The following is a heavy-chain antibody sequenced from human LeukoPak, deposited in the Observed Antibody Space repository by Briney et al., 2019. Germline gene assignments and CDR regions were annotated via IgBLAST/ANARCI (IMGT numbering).Heavy chain of an antibody. Sequence: GGSLRLSCAASGFTFSSYSMNWVRQAPGKGLEWVSSISTSSTYIHYADSVKGRFTISRDNAKNSLYLQMNSLRAEDTAVYYCAKSTPSRAGTRYFDYWGQGTLVTVSS. V-gene: IGHV3-21*04. CDR3: AKSTPSRAGTRYFDY. CDR2: ISTSSTYI. D-gene: IGHD6-19*01. CDR1: GFTFSSYS. J-gene: IGHJ4*02.